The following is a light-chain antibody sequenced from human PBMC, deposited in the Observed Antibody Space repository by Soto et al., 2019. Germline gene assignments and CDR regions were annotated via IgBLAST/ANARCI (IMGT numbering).Light chain of an antibody. J-gene: IGKJ2*01. CDR1: QSVSSSY. CDR2: GAS. Sequence: EIVLTQSPGTLSLSPGERATLSCRASQSVSSSYLAWYQHKPGQAPRLLIYGASSRATGIPDRFSGSGSGTDFTRTISRLEHEDFAVYSCQQYGSSPHTCGQGTKLEIK. CDR3: QQYGSSPHT. V-gene: IGKV3-20*01.